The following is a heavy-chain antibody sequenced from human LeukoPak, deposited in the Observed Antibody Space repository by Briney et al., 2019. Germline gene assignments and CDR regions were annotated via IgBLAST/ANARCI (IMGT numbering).Heavy chain of an antibody. CDR3: ARASDFWSGYYLDY. V-gene: IGHV4-59*01. Sequence: PSETLSLTCTVSGGSISSYYWSWSRQPPGKGLEWIGYIYYSGSTNYNPSLKSRVTISVDTSKNQFSLKLSSVTAADTAVYYCARASDFWSGYYLDYWGQGTLVTVSS. CDR2: IYYSGST. D-gene: IGHD3-3*01. CDR1: GGSISSYY. J-gene: IGHJ4*02.